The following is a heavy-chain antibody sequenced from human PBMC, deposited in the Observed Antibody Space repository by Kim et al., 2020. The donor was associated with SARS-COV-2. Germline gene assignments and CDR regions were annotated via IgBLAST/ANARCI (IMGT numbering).Heavy chain of an antibody. CDR1: GYVFTNYY. CDR3: ARDLGYSSGWQY. D-gene: IGHD2-15*01. CDR2: VSPDTDSA. V-gene: IGHV1-2*02. Sequence: ASVKVSCKASGYVFTNYYIHWIRQAPGQGLEWMGWVSPDTDSANYAQKFHGRVTMTSDTSINTAYIEVTSDDTAVYYCARDLGYSSGWQYWGQGTLVTVS. J-gene: IGHJ4*02.